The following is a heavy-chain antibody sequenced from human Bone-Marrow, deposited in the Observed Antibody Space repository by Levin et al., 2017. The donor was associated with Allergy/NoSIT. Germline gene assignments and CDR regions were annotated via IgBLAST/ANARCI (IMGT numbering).Heavy chain of an antibody. CDR2: IHYSGST. CDR1: GVSITRSDYK. J-gene: IGHJ4*02. CDR3: GRAPYGDPRVFDY. Sequence: SETLSLTCTVSGVSITRSDYKWGWIRQPPGKALEWIGSIHYSGSTYYNPSLNSRGSMSVDTSRSQFSLELRSLTAADTAVYYCGRAPYGDPRVFDYWGQGTRVTVSS. V-gene: IGHV4-39*01. D-gene: IGHD4-17*01.